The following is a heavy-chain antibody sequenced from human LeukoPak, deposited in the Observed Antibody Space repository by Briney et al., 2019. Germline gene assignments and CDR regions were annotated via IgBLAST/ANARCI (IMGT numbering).Heavy chain of an antibody. D-gene: IGHD4-17*01. Sequence: PGGSLRLSCAASGFTFSSYGMHWVRQAPGKGLEWVAVISYDGSNKYYADSVKGRFTISRDNSKNTLYLQMNSLRAEDTAVYYCAKDPATLPYDYGDYPFDYWGQGTLVTVSS. J-gene: IGHJ4*02. CDR1: GFTFSSYG. CDR3: AKDPATLPYDYGDYPFDY. CDR2: ISYDGSNK. V-gene: IGHV3-30*18.